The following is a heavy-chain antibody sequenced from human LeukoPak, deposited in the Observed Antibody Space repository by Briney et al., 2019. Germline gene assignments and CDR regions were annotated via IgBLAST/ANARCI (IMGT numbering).Heavy chain of an antibody. CDR2: VSGSGGST. D-gene: IGHD5-12*01. CDR3: AKDLDIVATITGN. CDR1: GLTFSSYA. V-gene: IGHV3-23*01. Sequence: GGSLRLSCAASGLTFSSYAMSWVRQAPGKGLEWVSGVSGSGGSTYYADSVKGRFTIFRDNSKNTLYLQMNSLRAEDTAVYYCAKDLDIVATITGNWGQGTLVTVSS. J-gene: IGHJ4*02.